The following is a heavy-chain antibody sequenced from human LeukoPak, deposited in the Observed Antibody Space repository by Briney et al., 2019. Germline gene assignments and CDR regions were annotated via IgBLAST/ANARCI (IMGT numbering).Heavy chain of an antibody. Sequence: SETLSLTCTVSGGSVSSGSYYWSWIRQPPGKGLEWIGYIYYSGSTNYNPSLKSRVTISVDTSKNQFSLKLSSVTAADTAVYYCVRVRGDYDAFDIWGQGTMVTVSS. CDR3: VRVRGDYDAFDI. CDR2: IYYSGST. D-gene: IGHD4-17*01. V-gene: IGHV4-61*01. J-gene: IGHJ3*02. CDR1: GGSVSSGSYY.